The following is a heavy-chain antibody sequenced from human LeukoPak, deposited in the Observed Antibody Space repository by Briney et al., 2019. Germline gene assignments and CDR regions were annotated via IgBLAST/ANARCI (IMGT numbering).Heavy chain of an antibody. Sequence: GASVKVSCKASGYTFTGYYIRWVRQAPGQGLEWMGWVNPNSGGTNYAQKFQGRVTMTRDTSISTAYMELSRLRSDDTAVYYCARVKNYYDSSGYLYYFDYWGQGTLVTVSS. CDR2: VNPNSGGT. CDR1: GYTFTGYY. J-gene: IGHJ4*02. CDR3: ARVKNYYDSSGYLYYFDY. D-gene: IGHD3-22*01. V-gene: IGHV1-2*02.